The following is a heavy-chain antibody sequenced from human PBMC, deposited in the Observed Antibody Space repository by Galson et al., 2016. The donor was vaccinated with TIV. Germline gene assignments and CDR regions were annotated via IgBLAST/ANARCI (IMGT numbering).Heavy chain of an antibody. V-gene: IGHV3-66*02. J-gene: IGHJ6*02. D-gene: IGHD2-21*01. CDR3: ARERRYCGDECYLLYYYGMDV. CDR1: GFTVSSNY. Sequence: SLRLSCAVSGFTVSSNYMSWVRQAPGKGLEWVSIIYNDGSTYYADSVKGRFTISRDNSKNTLYLQMHSLRAEDTAVFYCARERRYCGDECYLLYYYGMDVWGQGT. CDR2: IYNDGST.